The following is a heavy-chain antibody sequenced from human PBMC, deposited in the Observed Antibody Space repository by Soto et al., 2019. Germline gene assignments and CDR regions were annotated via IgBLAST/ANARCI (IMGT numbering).Heavy chain of an antibody. CDR2: IIPILGIA. CDR1: GGTFSSYT. V-gene: IGHV1-69*08. Sequence: QVQLVQSGAEVKNPESSVKVSCKASGGTFSSYTISWVRQAPGQGLEWMGRIIPILGIANYAQKFQGRVTITEDKSTSTDYMELSSMRSEDRAVYYCAREPPYSWSYYVGYWGQGTMVTVSS. D-gene: IGHD1-26*01. CDR3: AREPPYSWSYYVGY. J-gene: IGHJ4*02.